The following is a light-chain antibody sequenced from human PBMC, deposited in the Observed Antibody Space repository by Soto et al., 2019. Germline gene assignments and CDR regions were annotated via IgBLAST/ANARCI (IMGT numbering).Light chain of an antibody. CDR2: EVT. J-gene: IGLJ1*01. V-gene: IGLV2-14*01. CDR1: SGDIGSYNR. Sequence: QPMLTQPASVSGSHGQSITISCTGTSGDIGSYNRVSWYQQHPGKAPKLIIYEVTDRPSGVSNRFSGSKYGNTASLTISGLQAEDQDEYYCSSYTNINTRACVFGTGTKVTV. CDR3: SSYTNINTRACV.